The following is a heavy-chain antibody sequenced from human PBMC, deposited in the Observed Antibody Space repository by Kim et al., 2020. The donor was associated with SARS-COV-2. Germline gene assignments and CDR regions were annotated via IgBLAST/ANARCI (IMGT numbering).Heavy chain of an antibody. Sequence: PKGRVTISVDPSKNQFSLKLSSVTAADTAVYYCARIVDPSGYYVSWYFDLWGRGTLVTVSS. D-gene: IGHD3-22*01. CDR3: ARIVDPSGYYVSWYFDL. J-gene: IGHJ2*01. V-gene: IGHV4-30-2*04.